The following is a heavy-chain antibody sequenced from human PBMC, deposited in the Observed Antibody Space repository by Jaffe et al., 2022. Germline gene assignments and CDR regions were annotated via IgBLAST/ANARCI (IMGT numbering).Heavy chain of an antibody. V-gene: IGHV4-59*01. CDR2: IYYSGST. CDR3: ARGDGDYFPEGRGYFDL. Sequence: QVQLQESGPGLVKPSETLSLTCTVSGGSISSYYWSWIRQPPGKGLEWIGYIYYSGSTNYNPSLKSRVTISVDTSKNQFSLKLSSVTAADTAVYYCARGDGDYFPEGRGYFDLWGRGTLVTVSS. D-gene: IGHD4-17*01. CDR1: GGSISSYY. J-gene: IGHJ2*01.